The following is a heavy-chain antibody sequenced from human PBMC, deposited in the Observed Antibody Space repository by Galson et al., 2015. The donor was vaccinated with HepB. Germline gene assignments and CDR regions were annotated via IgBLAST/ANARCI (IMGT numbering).Heavy chain of an antibody. D-gene: IGHD3-22*01. CDR3: AAHYYDTGWFDP. CDR2: IAYTGST. CDR1: GVSITSHY. J-gene: IGHJ5*02. V-gene: IGHV4-59*11. Sequence: SETLSLTCTVSGVSITSHYWGWIRQPPGKGLEWIGYIAYTGSTDYNPSLKSRVDISVDTSKKQFSLNLRSVTAADTAVYYCAAHYYDTGWFDPWGQGILVTVSS.